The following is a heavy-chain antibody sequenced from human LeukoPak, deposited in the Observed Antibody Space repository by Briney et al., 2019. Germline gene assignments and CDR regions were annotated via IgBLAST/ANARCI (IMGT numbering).Heavy chain of an antibody. Sequence: PGRSLRLSCAASGFTFRSHAMPWVRQAPGKGLEWVAFISYDGSTIYYADSVKGRLYISRDNSKNTLYVQMNSLRPEDTAVYYCARDLSERYSIDHWGQGTLVTVPS. V-gene: IGHV3-30-3*01. CDR2: ISYDGSTI. J-gene: IGHJ4*02. CDR1: GFTFRSHA. D-gene: IGHD2-15*01. CDR3: ARDLSERYSIDH.